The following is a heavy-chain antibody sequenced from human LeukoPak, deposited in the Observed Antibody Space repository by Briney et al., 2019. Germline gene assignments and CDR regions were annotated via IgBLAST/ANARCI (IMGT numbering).Heavy chain of an antibody. V-gene: IGHV3-7*01. D-gene: IGHD3-9*01. J-gene: IGHJ6*03. CDR3: ARGPYDILTGEAGDCYYCYYMDV. CDR1: GFTFSSYW. CDR2: IKQDGSEK. Sequence: GGSLRLPCAASGFTFSSYWMSWVRQAPGKGLEWVANIKQDGSEKFYVDSVKGRFTISRDNAKNSLYLQMNSLRAEDTAVYYCARGPYDILTGEAGDCYYCYYMDVWGKGTTVTISS.